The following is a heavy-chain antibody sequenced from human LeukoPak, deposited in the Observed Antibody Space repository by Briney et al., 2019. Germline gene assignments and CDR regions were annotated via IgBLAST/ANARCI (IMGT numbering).Heavy chain of an antibody. V-gene: IGHV4-59*01. CDR1: GGSISSYY. CDR2: IYYSGST. D-gene: IGHD5-18*01. Sequence: NPSETLSLTCTISGGSISSYYWSWIRQPPGKGLEWIGYIYYSGSTNYNPSLKSRVTISVDTSKNQFSLKLSSVTAADTAVYYCARGNHYSYGYYYYGMDVWGQGTTVTVSS. CDR3: ARGNHYSYGYYYYGMDV. J-gene: IGHJ6*02.